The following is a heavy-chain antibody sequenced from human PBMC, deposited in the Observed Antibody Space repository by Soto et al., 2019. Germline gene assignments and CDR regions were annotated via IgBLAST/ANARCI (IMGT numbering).Heavy chain of an antibody. Sequence: PSQTQSLTCSVSGVTITSGRSSWNWIRQSPGKGLEWIGYIYHSGSTYYNPSLKSRVTISVDGSENQFSLKLTSMTAAVTAVYYCVRESVASGPNYFDTWGPGTLVTVSS. CDR1: GVTITSGRSS. J-gene: IGHJ5*02. CDR2: IYHSGST. V-gene: IGHV4-30-2*06. CDR3: VRESVASGPNYFDT. D-gene: IGHD6-6*01.